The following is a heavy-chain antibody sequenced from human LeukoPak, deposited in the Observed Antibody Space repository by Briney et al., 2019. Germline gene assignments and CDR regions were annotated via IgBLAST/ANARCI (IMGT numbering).Heavy chain of an antibody. CDR3: ATDLYCSGGSCYGYYYMDV. V-gene: IGHV1-24*01. J-gene: IGHJ6*03. D-gene: IGHD2-15*01. Sequence: ASVKVSCKVCGYTLTELSMHWVRQAPGKGLEWMGGFDPEDGETIYAQRFQGRVTMTEDTSTDTAYMELSSLRSEDTAVYYCATDLYCSGGSCYGYYYMDVWAKGTTVTVSS. CDR1: GYTLTELS. CDR2: FDPEDGET.